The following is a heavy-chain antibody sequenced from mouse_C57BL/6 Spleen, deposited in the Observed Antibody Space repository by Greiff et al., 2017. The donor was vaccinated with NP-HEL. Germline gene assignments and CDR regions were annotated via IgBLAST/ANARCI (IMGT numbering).Heavy chain of an antibody. CDR2: IYPRDGST. J-gene: IGHJ2*01. CDR3: ARWDDYNGYSFDY. D-gene: IGHD1-2*01. CDR1: GYTFTDYT. V-gene: IGHV1-78*01. Sequence: QVQLQQSDAELVKPGASVKISCKASGYTFTDYTIHWMKQRPEQGLEWIGYIYPRDGSTKYNEKFKGKATLTADKSSSTAYMQLNSLTSEDSAVYFCARWDDYNGYSFDYWGQGTTLTVSS.